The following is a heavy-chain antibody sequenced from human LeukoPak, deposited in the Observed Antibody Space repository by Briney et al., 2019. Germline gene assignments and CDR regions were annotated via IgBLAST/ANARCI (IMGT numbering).Heavy chain of an antibody. V-gene: IGHV3-48*01. CDR2: ISSRSSTI. CDR3: ARGIQLWSPFDY. D-gene: IGHD5-18*01. CDR1: GFSFSNYT. J-gene: IGHJ4*02. Sequence: GGSLRLSCAASGFSFSNYTMNWVRQAPGKGLEWVSYISSRSSTIYYTDSVKGRFTISRENAKNSLYLQMNSLRAEDTAVYYCARGIQLWSPFDYWGQGTLVTVSS.